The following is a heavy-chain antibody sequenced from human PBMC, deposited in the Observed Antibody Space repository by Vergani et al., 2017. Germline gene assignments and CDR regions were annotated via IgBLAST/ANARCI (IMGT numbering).Heavy chain of an antibody. Sequence: QLQLQESGPGLVKPSETLSLTCTVSGGSISSSSYYWGWIRQPPGKGLEWIGSIYYSGSTYYNPSLKSRVTISVDTSKNQFSLKLSSVTAADTAVYYCARTLEYSSSTPWFDPWGQGTLVTVSS. J-gene: IGHJ5*02. D-gene: IGHD6-6*01. V-gene: IGHV4-39*07. CDR2: IYYSGST. CDR3: ARTLEYSSSTPWFDP. CDR1: GGSISSSSYY.